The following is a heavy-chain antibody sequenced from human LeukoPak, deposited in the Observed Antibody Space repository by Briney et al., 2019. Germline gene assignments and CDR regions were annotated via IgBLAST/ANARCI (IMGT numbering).Heavy chain of an antibody. Sequence: SETLSLTSAVYGGSFSGYYWSWIPQRPGKGLEGIGEINHSGSTIYNTSLKSRVTISVDTTKNQFSLKLSSVTAADTAVYYRARGFGAFDIWGQETMVTVSS. CDR1: GGSFSGYY. J-gene: IGHJ3*02. V-gene: IGHV4-34*01. D-gene: IGHD3-16*01. CDR2: INHSGST. CDR3: ARGFGAFDI.